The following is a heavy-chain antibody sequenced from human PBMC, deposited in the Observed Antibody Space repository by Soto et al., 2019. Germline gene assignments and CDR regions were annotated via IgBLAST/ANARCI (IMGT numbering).Heavy chain of an antibody. Sequence: GAPRHSRSASGFTFSSYCLHWGRPAPGKGGGGLAVIWYDGSNKYYADSVKGRFTISRDNSKNTLYLQMNSLRAEDTAVYYCARGHRFDYYDSSGYSYYFDYWGQGTLVTVSS. V-gene: IGHV3-33*01. CDR1: GFTFSSYC. J-gene: IGHJ4*02. D-gene: IGHD3-22*01. CDR3: ARGHRFDYYDSSGYSYYFDY. CDR2: IWYDGSNK.